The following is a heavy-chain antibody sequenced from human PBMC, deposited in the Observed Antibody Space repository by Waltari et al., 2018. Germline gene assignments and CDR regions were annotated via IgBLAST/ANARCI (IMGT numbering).Heavy chain of an antibody. CDR1: GGSISSGSYY. CDR2: IYTSGGT. Sequence: QVQLQESGPGLVKPSQTLSLTCTVSGGSISSGSYYWSWIRQPDGKGLEWIGYIYTSGGTNYNPSLKSRVTISVDTSKNQFSLKLSSVTAADTAVYYCARGELDDILTGTPQDYFDYWGQGTLVTVSS. V-gene: IGHV4-61*09. CDR3: ARGELDDILTGTPQDYFDY. J-gene: IGHJ4*02. D-gene: IGHD3-9*01.